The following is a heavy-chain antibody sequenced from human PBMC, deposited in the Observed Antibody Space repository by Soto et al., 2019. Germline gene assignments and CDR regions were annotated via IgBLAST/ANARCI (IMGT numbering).Heavy chain of an antibody. D-gene: IGHD3-10*01. Sequence: EVQLVESGGGLVQPGGSLRLSCAASGFALTNYDMHWVRQTSGKGLEWVSAVGTAGDTYYSASVKGRFTISRENVKNSLYLQINSLRAEDTAVYYCAREGDYSGSGTYYNYYYYGMDVWGQGTTVTVSS. J-gene: IGHJ6*02. CDR2: VGTAGDT. CDR3: AREGDYSGSGTYYNYYYYGMDV. CDR1: GFALTNYD. V-gene: IGHV3-13*01.